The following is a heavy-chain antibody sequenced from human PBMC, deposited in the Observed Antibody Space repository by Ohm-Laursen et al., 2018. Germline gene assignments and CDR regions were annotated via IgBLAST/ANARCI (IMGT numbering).Heavy chain of an antibody. V-gene: IGHV3-11*01. J-gene: IGHJ4*02. CDR3: AKDIRPSSWYYFDY. Sequence: SLRLSCAASGFTFSSYAMSWIRQAPGKGLEWISYITSSGDILYYVDSVKGRFTISRDNAKNSLYLQMNSLRAEDTALYYCAKDIRPSSWYYFDYWGQGTLVTVSS. CDR1: GFTFSSYA. D-gene: IGHD6-13*01. CDR2: ITSSGDIL.